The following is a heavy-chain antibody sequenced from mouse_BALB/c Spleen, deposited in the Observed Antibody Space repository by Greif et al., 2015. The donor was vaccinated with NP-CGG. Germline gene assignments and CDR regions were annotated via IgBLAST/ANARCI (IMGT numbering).Heavy chain of an antibody. D-gene: IGHD2-1*01. CDR3: VRKRYGNWYFDV. CDR1: GYTFAEYT. CDR2: INPNNGGT. V-gene: IGHV1-18*01. Sequence: EVQLQESGPELVKPGASVKISCKTSGYTFAEYTLHWVKQRHGRSLEWIGGINPNNGGTIYNQKFKDKATLTEDRSSSTAYMELRSLTSEGSAVYYCVRKRYGNWYFDVWGAGTTVTVSS. J-gene: IGHJ1*01.